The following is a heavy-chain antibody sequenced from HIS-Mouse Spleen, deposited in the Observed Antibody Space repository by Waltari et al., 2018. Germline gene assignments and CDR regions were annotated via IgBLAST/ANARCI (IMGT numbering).Heavy chain of an antibody. D-gene: IGHD5-12*01. V-gene: IGHV3-9*01. CDR2: ISWNSGRI. J-gene: IGHJ4*02. CDR3: ARRYSGYDLGY. Sequence: EVQLVESGGGLVQPGRSLRPSCAASGFTFYDYAMHWVRQAQGEGLEWVSGISWNSGRIGYAYSVNGRFTISRDNAKNSLYLQMNSLRAEDTAVYYCARRYSGYDLGYWGQGTLVTVSS. CDR1: GFTFYDYA.